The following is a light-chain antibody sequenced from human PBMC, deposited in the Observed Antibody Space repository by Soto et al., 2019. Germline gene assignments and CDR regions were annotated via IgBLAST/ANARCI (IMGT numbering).Light chain of an antibody. CDR2: AAS. CDR1: QGINNT. J-gene: IGKJ1*01. CDR3: QKYKGAPRT. Sequence: DIQLTQSPSSLSASVGDRVTITCRASQGINNTLAWYQQKSGKVPSLLIFAASTLQSVVPSRFSGSGFGTLFTLTISCLQAEDVATYYCQKYKGAPRTFGQWTKVEMK. V-gene: IGKV1-27*01.